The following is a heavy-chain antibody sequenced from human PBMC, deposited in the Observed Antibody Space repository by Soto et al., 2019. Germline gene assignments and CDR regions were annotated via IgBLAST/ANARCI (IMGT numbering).Heavy chain of an antibody. CDR2: IVVGSGNT. V-gene: IGHV1-58*01. Sequence: SCRVSCKPSACTFPSPPVQWGRQARGQRLEWIGWIVVGSGNTNYAQKFQERVTITRDMSTSTAYMELSSLRSEDTAVYYCAVSRWLQFDEPTYWGQGTLVTVSS. J-gene: IGHJ4*02. D-gene: IGHD5-12*01. CDR1: ACTFPSPP. CDR3: AVSRWLQFDEPTY.